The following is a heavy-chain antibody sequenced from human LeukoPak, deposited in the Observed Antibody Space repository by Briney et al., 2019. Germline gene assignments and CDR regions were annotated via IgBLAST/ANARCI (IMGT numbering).Heavy chain of an antibody. V-gene: IGHV3-30*04. CDR1: GFTFSSYA. CDR3: ARGRRLVTHRNVYLDY. CDR2: ISYDGSNK. Sequence: GRSLRLSCAASGFTFSSYAMHWVRQAPGKGLEWVAVISYDGSNKYYADSVKGRFTISGDNSKNTLYLQMNSLRAEDTAVYYCARGRRLVTHRNVYLDYWGQGTLVTVSS. J-gene: IGHJ4*02. D-gene: IGHD4-17*01.